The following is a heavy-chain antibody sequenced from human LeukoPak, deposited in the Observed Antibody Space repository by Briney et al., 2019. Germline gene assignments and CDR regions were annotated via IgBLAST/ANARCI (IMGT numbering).Heavy chain of an antibody. CDR1: GFTVSSYS. J-gene: IGHJ4*02. CDR2: ISSSSSYI. D-gene: IGHD2-15*01. V-gene: IGHV3-21*01. CDR3: ARDKAATPPFDY. Sequence: GGSLRLSCAASGFTVSSYSMNWVRQAPGKGLEWVSSISSSSSYIYYADSVKGRFTISRDNAKNSLYLQMNSLRAEDTAVYYCARDKAATPPFDYWGQGTLVTVSS.